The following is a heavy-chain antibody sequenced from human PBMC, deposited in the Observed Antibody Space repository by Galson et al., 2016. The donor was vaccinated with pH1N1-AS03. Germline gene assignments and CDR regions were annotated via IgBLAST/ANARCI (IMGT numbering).Heavy chain of an antibody. Sequence: ETLSLTCAVSGYSISSGYYWGWIRQPPGKGLEWIGSIYHSGSAYYNPSLKSRVTISVDTSKNQFSLKLSSVTAADTAVYYCARPRRDGYNFDAFDIWGQGTMVTVSS. V-gene: IGHV4-38-2*01. J-gene: IGHJ3*02. D-gene: IGHD5-24*01. CDR2: IYHSGSA. CDR1: GYSISSGYY. CDR3: ARPRRDGYNFDAFDI.